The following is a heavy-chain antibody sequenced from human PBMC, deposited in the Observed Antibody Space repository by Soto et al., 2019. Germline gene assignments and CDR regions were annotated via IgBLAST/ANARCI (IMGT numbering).Heavy chain of an antibody. D-gene: IGHD2-15*01. CDR1: GGTIRSGGYS. Sequence: TQSLTCTVSGGTIRSGGYSWSWIRQPPGKGLEWIGYIYYSGSTYYNPSLKSRVTISVDRSKNQFSLKLSSVTAADTAVYYCARGQVVAAQHWGQGTLVTVSS. V-gene: IGHV4-30-4*07. CDR3: ARGQVVAAQH. J-gene: IGHJ4*02. CDR2: IYYSGST.